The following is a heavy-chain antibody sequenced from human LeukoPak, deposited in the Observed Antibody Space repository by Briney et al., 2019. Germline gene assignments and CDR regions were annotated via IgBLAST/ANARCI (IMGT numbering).Heavy chain of an antibody. D-gene: IGHD4-17*01. CDR3: ARATVTIPSINFDY. V-gene: IGHV4-39*01. Sequence: SETLSLTCSVSGGSILNINYYWGWIRQPPGKGLEWIGSIYYSGSTYYNPSLKSRVIISVDTSNNQFSLKLSSVTAADTAVYYCARATVTIPSINFDYWGQGTLVTVSS. CDR1: GGSILNINYY. J-gene: IGHJ4*02. CDR2: IYYSGST.